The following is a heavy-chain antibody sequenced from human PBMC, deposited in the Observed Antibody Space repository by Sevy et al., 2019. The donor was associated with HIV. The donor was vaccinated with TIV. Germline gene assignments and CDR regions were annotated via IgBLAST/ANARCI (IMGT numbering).Heavy chain of an antibody. CDR2: ISYDGSNK. V-gene: IGHV3-30*18. Sequence: GGSLRLSCAASGFTFSSYGMHWVRQAPGKGLEWVAVISYDGSNKYYADSVKGRFTISRDNSKNTLYLQMNGLRAEDTAVYYCAKEGLQCFDYWGQGTLVTVSS. CDR1: GFTFSSYG. D-gene: IGHD4-4*01. J-gene: IGHJ4*02. CDR3: AKEGLQCFDY.